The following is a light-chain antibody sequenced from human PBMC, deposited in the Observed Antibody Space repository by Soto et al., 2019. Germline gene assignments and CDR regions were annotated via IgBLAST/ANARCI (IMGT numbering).Light chain of an antibody. Sequence: QSALTQPASVSGSPGQSITISCTGTSSDVGGYNYVSWYQQHPGKAPKLMIYDVSNRPSGVSNRVSGSKSGNTASLTISGRQAEDEADYYCSSYTSSSTLVVFGGGTKRTVL. CDR3: SSYTSSSTLVV. J-gene: IGLJ2*01. CDR1: SSDVGGYNY. V-gene: IGLV2-14*01. CDR2: DVS.